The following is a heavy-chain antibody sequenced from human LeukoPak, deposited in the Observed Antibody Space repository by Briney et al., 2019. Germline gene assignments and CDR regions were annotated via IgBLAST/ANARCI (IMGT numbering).Heavy chain of an antibody. CDR2: VYFSGDT. V-gene: IGHV4-59*08. Sequence: SSETLSLTCSLSSGSISSYYWTWLRQPPGKTLQWIGNVYFSGDTNFNPSLKSRVTISVDTSNNQFSLKLTSVTAADTAVYYCARQFGLMRSYRHLDHWGPGILVTVSA. CDR3: ARQFGLMRSYRHLDH. J-gene: IGHJ4*02. CDR1: SGSISSYY. D-gene: IGHD3/OR15-3a*01.